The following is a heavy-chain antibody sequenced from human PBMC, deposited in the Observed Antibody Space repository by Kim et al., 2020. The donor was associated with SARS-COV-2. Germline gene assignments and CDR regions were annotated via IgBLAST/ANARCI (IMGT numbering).Heavy chain of an antibody. J-gene: IGHJ2*01. D-gene: IGHD2-8*01. V-gene: IGHV4-59*08. CDR3: ARHVSSYWYFDL. Sequence: NPHPSPKSRITLSVDTSKNQFSLKLTPVIAADTAVYYCARHVSSYWYFDLWGRGTLVTVSS.